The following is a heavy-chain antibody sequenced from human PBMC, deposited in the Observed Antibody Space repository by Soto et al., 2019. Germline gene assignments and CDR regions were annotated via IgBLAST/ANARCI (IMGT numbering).Heavy chain of an antibody. J-gene: IGHJ5*02. CDR3: ARVRRHQLLDWFDP. CDR1: GYTFTSYG. CDR2: ISAYNGNT. Sequence: ASVKVSCKASGYTFTSYGTSWVRQAPGQGLEWMGWISAYNGNTNYAQKLQGRVTMTTDTSTSTAYMELRSLRSDDTAVYYCARVRRHQLLDWFDPWGQGTPVTVSS. V-gene: IGHV1-18*01. D-gene: IGHD2-2*01.